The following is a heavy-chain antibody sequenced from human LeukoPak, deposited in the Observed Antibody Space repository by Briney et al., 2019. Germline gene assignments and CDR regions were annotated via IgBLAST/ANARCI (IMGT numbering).Heavy chain of an antibody. Sequence: SETLSLTCTVSGGSISYYYWTWIRQPAGKGLEWIGRIYTSGSASYNPSLKSRVTMSVDTSKNQFSLKLSSVTAADTAVYYCARDFSSGAFDIWGQGTMVTVSS. CDR2: IYTSGSA. J-gene: IGHJ3*02. V-gene: IGHV4-4*07. CDR1: GGSISYYY. D-gene: IGHD2/OR15-2a*01. CDR3: ARDFSSGAFDI.